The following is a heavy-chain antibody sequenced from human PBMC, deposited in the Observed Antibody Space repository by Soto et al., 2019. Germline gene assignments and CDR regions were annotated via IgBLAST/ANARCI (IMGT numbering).Heavy chain of an antibody. CDR2: IYNNGRT. CDR1: GGSISGSS. CDR3: ARARFCNSTSCYHYFDF. Sequence: PSETLSLTCTVSGGSISGSSWSWIRQPPGRGLEWIGYIYNNGRTDYNPSLKSRVTISVDTSKNHFSLKLSSVTPADTAVYYCARARFCNSTSCYHYFDFWGQGTLVTVSS. V-gene: IGHV4-59*01. J-gene: IGHJ4*02. D-gene: IGHD2-2*01.